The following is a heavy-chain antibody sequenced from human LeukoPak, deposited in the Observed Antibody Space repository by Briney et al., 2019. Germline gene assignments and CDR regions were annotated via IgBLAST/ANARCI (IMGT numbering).Heavy chain of an antibody. CDR1: GFTFSSYV. D-gene: IGHD5-12*01. V-gene: IGHV3-23*01. J-gene: IGHJ4*02. CDR2: ISGPGGGT. CDR3: AKAPQGYNSYALPAN. Sequence: TGGSLRLSCAASGFTFSSYVMNWVRQAPGKGLEWVSAISGPGGGTYYADSVKGRFTISRDNSKNTLYLQMNSLRVEDTAIYYCAKAPQGYNSYALPANWGQGTLVTVSS.